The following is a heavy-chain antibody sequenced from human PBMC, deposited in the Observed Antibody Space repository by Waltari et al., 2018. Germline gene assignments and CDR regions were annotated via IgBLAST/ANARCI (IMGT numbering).Heavy chain of an antibody. V-gene: IGHV4-39*07. J-gene: IGHJ4*02. CDR3: AKTTVTDNFDY. Sequence: QLQLQESGPGLVKPSETLSLTCTVSGGSISSSSYYWGWIRQPPGKGLEWIGSIYYSGSTYYNPSLKSRVTISVDTSKNQFSLKLSSVTAADTAVYYCAKTTVTDNFDYWGQGTLVTVSS. CDR1: GGSISSSSYY. D-gene: IGHD4-17*01. CDR2: IYYSGST.